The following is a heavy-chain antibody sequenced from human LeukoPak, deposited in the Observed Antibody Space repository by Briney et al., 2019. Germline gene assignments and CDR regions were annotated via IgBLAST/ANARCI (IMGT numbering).Heavy chain of an antibody. Sequence: ASVKVSCKASGYTFTGYYMHWVRQAPGQGLEWMGWINPNSGGTNYAQKFQGRVTMTRDTSISTAYMELSRLRSDDTAVYYCARVYRRQGGWFDPWGQGTLVTVSS. CDR3: ARVYRRQGGWFDP. CDR2: INPNSGGT. CDR1: GYTFTGYY. V-gene: IGHV1-2*02. D-gene: IGHD3-16*02. J-gene: IGHJ5*02.